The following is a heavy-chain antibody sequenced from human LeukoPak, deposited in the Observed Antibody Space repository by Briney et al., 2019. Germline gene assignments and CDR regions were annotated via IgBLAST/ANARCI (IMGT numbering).Heavy chain of an antibody. CDR2: INTNTGNP. V-gene: IGHV7-4-1*02. J-gene: IGHJ6*02. D-gene: IGHD2-2*01. CDR1: GYTFTSYA. CDR3: AREWVVVVPAAMLSYYGSENYYYGMDV. Sequence: ASVKVSCKASGYTFTSYAMNWVRQAPGQGLEWMGWINTNTGNPTYAQGFTGRFVFSLDTSVSTAYLQISSLKAEDTAVYYCAREWVVVVPAAMLSYYGSENYYYGMDVWGQGTTVTVSS.